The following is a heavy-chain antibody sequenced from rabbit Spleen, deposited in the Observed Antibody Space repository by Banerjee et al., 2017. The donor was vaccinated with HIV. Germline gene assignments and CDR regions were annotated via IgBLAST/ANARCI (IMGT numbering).Heavy chain of an antibody. Sequence: QSLEESGGDLVKPGASLTLTCTASGFDLSSYYYMCWVRQAPGKGLEWIGCVDIGGSDFTYFASWAKGRFTISKTSSTTVTLQMTSLTAADTATYFCARDAATSFSSYGMDLWGPGTLVTVS. CDR3: ARDAATSFSSYGMDL. CDR2: VDIGGSDFT. CDR1: GFDLSSYYY. V-gene: IGHV1S40*01. D-gene: IGHD8-1*01. J-gene: IGHJ6*01.